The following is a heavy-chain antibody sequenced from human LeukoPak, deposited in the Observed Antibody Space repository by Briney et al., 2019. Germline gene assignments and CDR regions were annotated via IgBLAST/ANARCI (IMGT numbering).Heavy chain of an antibody. CDR1: GFTFSSYW. Sequence: GGSLRLSCAASGFTFSSYWMHWVRQAPGKGLVWVSRINSDGSSTSYADSVKGRFTISRDNAKNTLYLQMNSLRAEDTAVYYCAREPYYYCSGSLSEDAFDIWGQGTMVTVSS. CDR2: INSDGSST. CDR3: AREPYYYCSGSLSEDAFDI. V-gene: IGHV3-74*01. J-gene: IGHJ3*02. D-gene: IGHD3-10*01.